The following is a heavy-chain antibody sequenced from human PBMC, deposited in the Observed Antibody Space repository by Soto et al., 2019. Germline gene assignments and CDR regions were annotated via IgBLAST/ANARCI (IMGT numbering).Heavy chain of an antibody. CDR1: GGTFSSYA. Sequence: QVQLVQSGAEVKKPGSSVKVSCKASGGTFSSYAISWVRQAPGQGLEWMGGIIPIFGTANYAQKFQGRVTITANESTSTAYMELSSLRSEDTAVYYCAREEDSSSWYLYYYGMDVWGQGTTVTVSS. J-gene: IGHJ6*02. D-gene: IGHD6-13*01. V-gene: IGHV1-69*01. CDR3: AREEDSSSWYLYYYGMDV. CDR2: IIPIFGTA.